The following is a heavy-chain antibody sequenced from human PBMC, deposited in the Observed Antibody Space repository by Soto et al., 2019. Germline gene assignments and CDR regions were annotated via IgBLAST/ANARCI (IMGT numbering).Heavy chain of an antibody. Sequence: QVQLQESGPGLVKPSQTLSLTCTVSGGSISSGGYYWSWIRQHPGKGLEWSGYIYYSGSTYYNPSLKSRVTISVDTSKNHFSLKLSSVTAADTAGYYCASLSPRHEFDYWGQGSLVTVSS. CDR1: GGSISSGGYY. CDR3: ASLSPRHEFDY. CDR2: IYYSGST. V-gene: IGHV4-31*03. J-gene: IGHJ4*02. D-gene: IGHD6-6*01.